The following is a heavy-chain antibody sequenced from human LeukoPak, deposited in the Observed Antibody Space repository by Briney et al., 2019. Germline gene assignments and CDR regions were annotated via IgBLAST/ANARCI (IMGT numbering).Heavy chain of an antibody. V-gene: IGHV3-49*04. J-gene: IGHJ3*02. CDR3: TRDFGDYNAYEFDI. D-gene: IGHD4-17*01. Sequence: SGGSLRLFCTASGFPFGDYAMSWVREAPGKGVEWVGIIRSKAYGGTTEYAASVKGRFTISRGDSKSIAYLQMNSLKTEDTAMYYCTRDFGDYNAYEFDIWGQGTMVTVSS. CDR1: GFPFGDYA. CDR2: IRSKAYGGTT.